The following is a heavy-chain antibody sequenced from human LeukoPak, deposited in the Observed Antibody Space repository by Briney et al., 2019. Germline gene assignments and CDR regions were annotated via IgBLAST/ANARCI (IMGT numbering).Heavy chain of an antibody. J-gene: IGHJ6*02. Sequence: ASVTVSCKASGYTFTSYGISWVRQAPGQGLEWMGWISAYNGNTNYAQKLQGRVTMTTDTSTSTAYMELRSLRSDDTAVYYCARDGYSVTTHYYYYGMDVWGQGTTVTVSS. V-gene: IGHV1-18*01. CDR3: ARDGYSVTTHYYYYGMDV. D-gene: IGHD5-24*01. CDR1: GYTFTSYG. CDR2: ISAYNGNT.